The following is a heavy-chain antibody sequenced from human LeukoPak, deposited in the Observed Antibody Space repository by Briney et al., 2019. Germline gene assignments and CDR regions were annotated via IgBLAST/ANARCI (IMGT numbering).Heavy chain of an antibody. CDR2: LFGIGSYT. J-gene: IGHJ4*02. CDR3: AKVAGFYSISSFGYIDN. CDR1: GFTFIDYV. D-gene: IGHD6-6*01. Sequence: VVSLRLSFAASGFTFIDYVISWVQQAPCKGLDWVSVLFGIGSYTHYADSVKGRFTVSRDNSKNTLYLQMDSLRADDTAVYYCAKVAGFYSISSFGYIDNWGQGTQVTVSS. V-gene: IGHV3-23*01.